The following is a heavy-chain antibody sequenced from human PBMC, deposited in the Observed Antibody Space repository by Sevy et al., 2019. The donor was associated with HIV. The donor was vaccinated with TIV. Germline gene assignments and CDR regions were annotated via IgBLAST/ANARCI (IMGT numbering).Heavy chain of an antibody. CDR3: AKDLYSSSYYDDYYYGMDV. J-gene: IGHJ6*02. V-gene: IGHV3-23*01. CDR1: GFTFSSYA. CDR2: ISGSGGST. Sequence: GGSLRLSCAASGFTFSSYAMSWVRQAPGKGLEWVSAISGSGGSTYYADSVKGRFTISRDNSKNTLYLQMNSLRAEDTAVYYCAKDLYSSSYYDDYYYGMDVWGQGTTVTVSS. D-gene: IGHD6-6*01.